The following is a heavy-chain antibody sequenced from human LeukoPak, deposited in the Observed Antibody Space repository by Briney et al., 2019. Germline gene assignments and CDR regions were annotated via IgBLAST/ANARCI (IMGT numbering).Heavy chain of an antibody. J-gene: IGHJ3*02. CDR3: ARALWNTGSGYYLDAFDI. CDR2: IYHSGST. CDR1: GGSISSGGYS. D-gene: IGHD3-22*01. V-gene: IGHV4-30-2*01. Sequence: PSQTLSLTCAVSGGSISSGGYSWSWIRQPPGKGLEWIGYIYHSGSTYYNPSLKSRVTISVDRSKNQFSLKLSSVTAADTAVYYCARALWNTGSGYYLDAFDIWGQGTMVTVSS.